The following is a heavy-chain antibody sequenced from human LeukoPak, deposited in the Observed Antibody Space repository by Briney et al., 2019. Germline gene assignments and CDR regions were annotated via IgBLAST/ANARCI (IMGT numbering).Heavy chain of an antibody. D-gene: IGHD3-10*01. CDR3: ARDPGGARYFDY. V-gene: IGHV1-46*01. J-gene: IGHJ4*02. Sequence: ASVKVSCKASGYTFTGYYMHWVRQAPGQGLEWMGIINPSGGSTSYAQKFQGRVTMTRDTSTSTVYMELSNLRSEDTAVYYCARDPGGARYFDYWGQGTLVTVSS. CDR1: GYTFTGYY. CDR2: INPSGGST.